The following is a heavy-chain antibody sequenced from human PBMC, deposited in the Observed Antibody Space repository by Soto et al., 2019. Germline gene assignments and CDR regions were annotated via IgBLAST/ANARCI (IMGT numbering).Heavy chain of an antibody. D-gene: IGHD3-16*01. V-gene: IGHV1-69*12. CDR3: ASSRLGGTGYYYGMDV. CDR2: IIPIFGTA. Sequence: QVQLVQSGAEVKKPGSSVKVSCKASGGTFSSYAISWVRQAPGQGLEWMGGIIPIFGTADYAQKFQGRFTITADESTSTAYMELSSLRSEDTAVYYCASSRLGGTGYYYGMDVWGQGTTVTVSS. J-gene: IGHJ6*02. CDR1: GGTFSSYA.